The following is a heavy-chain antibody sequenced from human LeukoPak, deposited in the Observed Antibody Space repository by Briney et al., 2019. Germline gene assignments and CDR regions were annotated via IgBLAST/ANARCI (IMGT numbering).Heavy chain of an antibody. CDR2: ISGSGGST. J-gene: IGHJ4*02. Sequence: VGSLRLSCAASGFTFSSYAMSWVRQAPGKGLEWVSAISGSGGSTYYADSAKGRFTISRHNSKNTLYLQMNSLRAEDTAVYYCAKDHWSSQIDYWGQGTLVTVSS. CDR1: GFTFSSYA. CDR3: AKDHWSSQIDY. D-gene: IGHD2-8*02. V-gene: IGHV3-23*01.